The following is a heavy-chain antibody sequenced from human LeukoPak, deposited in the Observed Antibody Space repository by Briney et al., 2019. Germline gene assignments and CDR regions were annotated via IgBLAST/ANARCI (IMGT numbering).Heavy chain of an antibody. CDR1: GGSISSSSYY. J-gene: IGHJ4*02. D-gene: IGHD2-21*02. Sequence: SETLSLTCTVSGGSISSSSYYWGWIRQPPGKGLEWIGTIYHSGSTYYNPSLKSRVTISADMSKNQFSLKLSSVTATDTAVYYCAREPPIAVVTALFDYWGQGTLVTVSS. CDR3: AREPPIAVVTALFDY. CDR2: IYHSGST. V-gene: IGHV4-39*07.